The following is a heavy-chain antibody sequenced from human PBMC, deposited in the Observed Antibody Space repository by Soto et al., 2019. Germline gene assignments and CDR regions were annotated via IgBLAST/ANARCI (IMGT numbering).Heavy chain of an antibody. Sequence: EVQLVESGGGLVQPGGSLRLSCAASGFTFSDHYMDWVRQAPGKGLEWVGRIRNKANSYTTEYAASVKGSFTISRDDSQNLLYVQMNSLKPEYTAVYYCTRRCLLLGGGYRPIDYWGQGTLVTVSS. CDR3: TRRCLLLGGGYRPIDY. CDR1: GFTFSDHY. V-gene: IGHV3-72*01. CDR2: IRNKANSYTT. D-gene: IGHD3-16*01. J-gene: IGHJ4*02.